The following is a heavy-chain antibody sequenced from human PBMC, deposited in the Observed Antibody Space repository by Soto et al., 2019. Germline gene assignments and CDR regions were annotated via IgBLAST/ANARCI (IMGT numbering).Heavy chain of an antibody. D-gene: IGHD3-9*01. CDR3: AKPILTGYFRNNWFDP. CDR2: ISGSGGST. J-gene: IGHJ5*02. Sequence: EVQLLESGGGLVQPGGSLILSCAASGFTFSSYAMSLVRQAPGKGLEWVSAISGSGGSTYYADSVKGRFTISRDNSKKTLYLQMNSLRAEDTAVYYCAKPILTGYFRNNWFDPWGQGTLVTVSS. V-gene: IGHV3-23*01. CDR1: GFTFSSYA.